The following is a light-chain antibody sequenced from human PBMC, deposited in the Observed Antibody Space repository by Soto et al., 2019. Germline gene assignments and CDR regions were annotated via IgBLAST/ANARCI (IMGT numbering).Light chain of an antibody. Sequence: QSVLPQAPSASGTPGQRVTISCSGSSSNIGSNTVSWYQQVPGTAPKLLIYSNDQRPSGVPDRFSGSKSGTSASLAIGGLQSEDEADYYCAAWDDSLNGWVFGGGTQLTVL. CDR2: SND. V-gene: IGLV1-44*01. J-gene: IGLJ3*02. CDR3: AAWDDSLNGWV. CDR1: SSNIGSNT.